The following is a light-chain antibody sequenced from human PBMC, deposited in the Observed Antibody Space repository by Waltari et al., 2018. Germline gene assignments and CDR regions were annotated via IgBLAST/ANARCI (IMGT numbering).Light chain of an antibody. V-gene: IGKV1-33*01. CDR2: DAS. CDR1: QDISNY. J-gene: IGKJ4*02. Sequence: DIQMTQSPSSLSASVGDRVTITCQASQDISNYLNWYQQKPGKAPKLLIYDASNLETGVPSRFSGSGSGTDFTFTISSLQPEDIATYYCHQYYGAPLSFGGGTKVEIK. CDR3: HQYYGAPLS.